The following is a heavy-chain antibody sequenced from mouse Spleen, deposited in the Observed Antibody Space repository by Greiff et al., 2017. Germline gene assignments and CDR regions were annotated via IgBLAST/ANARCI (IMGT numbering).Heavy chain of an antibody. CDR2: IYPGNSDT. J-gene: IGHJ1*01. D-gene: IGHD3-3*01. V-gene: IGHV1-5*01. CDR3: TKGSFTRPTLSDWYFDV. Sequence: VQLQQSGTVLARPGASVKMSCKTSGYTFTSYWMHWVKQRPGQGLEWIGAIYPGNSDTSYNQKFKGKAKLTAVTSASTAYMELSSLTNEDSAVYYCTKGSFTRPTLSDWYFDVWGAGTTVTVSS. CDR1: GYTFTSYW.